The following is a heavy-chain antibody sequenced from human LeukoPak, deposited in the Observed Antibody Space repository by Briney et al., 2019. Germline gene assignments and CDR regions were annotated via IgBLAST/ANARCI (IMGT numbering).Heavy chain of an antibody. Sequence: GGSLRLSCVVSGFTFDDYAMHWVRQGPGKGLEWVSGISWNGGSVDYADSVKGRFTISRDNAKNSLYLQMNSLRAEDTALYYCAKSHYYGSGSPFWGAFDIWGQGTMVTVSS. CDR1: GFTFDDYA. J-gene: IGHJ3*02. D-gene: IGHD3-10*01. CDR3: AKSHYYGSGSPFWGAFDI. CDR2: ISWNGGSV. V-gene: IGHV3-9*01.